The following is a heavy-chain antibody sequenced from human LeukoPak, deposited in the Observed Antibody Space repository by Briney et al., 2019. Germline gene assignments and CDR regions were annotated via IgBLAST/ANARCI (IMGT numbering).Heavy chain of an antibody. V-gene: IGHV4-39*01. CDR3: ARHVVVVAATPRWFDP. D-gene: IGHD2-15*01. CDR1: GGSISSSSYY. CDR2: IYYSGST. Sequence: SETLSLTCTVSGGSISSSSYYWGWIRQPPGKGLEWIGSIYYSGSTYYNPSLKSLVTISVDTSKNQFSLKLSSVTAADTAVYYCARHVVVVAATPRWFDPWGQGTLVTVSS. J-gene: IGHJ5*02.